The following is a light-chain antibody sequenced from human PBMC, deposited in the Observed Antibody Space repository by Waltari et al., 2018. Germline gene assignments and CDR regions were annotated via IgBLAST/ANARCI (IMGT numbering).Light chain of an antibody. Sequence: QSALTQPASVSGSPGQSITIPCTGTSNDVGGYDYVSWFQQPPDKAPKLMSYGVTNRPSGVSNRFFGSKSGNTASLTISGLQAEDDADYYCSSYTRSDTLVFGGGTRLTVL. CDR3: SSYTRSDTLV. CDR2: GVT. CDR1: SNDVGGYDY. V-gene: IGLV2-14*01. J-gene: IGLJ3*02.